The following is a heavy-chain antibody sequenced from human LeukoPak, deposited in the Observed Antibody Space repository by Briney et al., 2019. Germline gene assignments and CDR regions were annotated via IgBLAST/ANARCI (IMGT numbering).Heavy chain of an antibody. V-gene: IGHV4-59*01. D-gene: IGHD6-13*01. CDR2: IYHSGST. CDR3: ARLRAAADYFDY. J-gene: IGHJ4*02. CDR1: GGSISSYY. Sequence: SETLPLTCTVSGGSISSYYWSWIRQPPGKGLEWIGYIYHSGSTNYNPSLKSRVTISVDTSKNQFSLKLSSVTAADTAVYYCARLRAAADYFDYWGQGTLVTVSS.